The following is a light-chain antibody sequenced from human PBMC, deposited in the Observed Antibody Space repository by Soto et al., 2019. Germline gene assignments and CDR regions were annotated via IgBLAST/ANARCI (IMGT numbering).Light chain of an antibody. CDR2: LNSDGSH. Sequence: QLVLTQPPSASASLGASVKFTCTLSSGHGSYAIAWHQQQPEKGPRYLMKLNSDGSHSKGDGIPERFSGSSSGAERYLTISSLQSDDEADYYCQTWGTGIRVFGGGTKVTVL. CDR1: SGHGSYA. V-gene: IGLV4-69*01. CDR3: QTWGTGIRV. J-gene: IGLJ2*01.